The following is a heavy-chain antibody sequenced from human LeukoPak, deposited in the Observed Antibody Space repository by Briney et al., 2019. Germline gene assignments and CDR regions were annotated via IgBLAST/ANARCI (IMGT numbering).Heavy chain of an antibody. Sequence: PGGSLRLSCAASGFTFDDYAMHWVRQAPGKGLEWVSGISWNSGSIGYADSVKGRFTISRDNAKNSLYLQMNSLRAEDTALYYCAKDITHDYGDHMGYFDYWGQGTLVTVSS. CDR1: GFTFDDYA. CDR2: ISWNSGSI. J-gene: IGHJ4*02. D-gene: IGHD4-17*01. V-gene: IGHV3-9*01. CDR3: AKDITHDYGDHMGYFDY.